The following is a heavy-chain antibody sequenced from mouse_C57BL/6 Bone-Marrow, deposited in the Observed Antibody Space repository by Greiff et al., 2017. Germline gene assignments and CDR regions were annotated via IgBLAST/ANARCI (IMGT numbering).Heavy chain of an antibody. Sequence: EVQLQQSGAELARPGASVKLSCKTSGYTFTSYWMHWVKQRPGQGLEWIGAIYPGNSDTSYNQKFKGKAKLTAVTSASTAYMELSSLTNEDSAVYYCTRCGSLLYWYFDVWGTGTTVTVSS. D-gene: IGHD6-1*01. CDR3: TRCGSLLYWYFDV. V-gene: IGHV1-5*01. J-gene: IGHJ1*03. CDR2: IYPGNSDT. CDR1: GYTFTSYW.